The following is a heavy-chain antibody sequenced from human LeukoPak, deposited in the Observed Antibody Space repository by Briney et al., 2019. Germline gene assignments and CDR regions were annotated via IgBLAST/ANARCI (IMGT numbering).Heavy chain of an antibody. J-gene: IGHJ6*03. D-gene: IGHD5/OR15-5a*01. CDR3: ARELSLRGAHHYYYYYMDV. CDR1: GFTFSDHY. CDR2: TRNKANSYTT. Sequence: GGSLRLSRAASGFTFSDHYMDWVRQAPGKGLEWVGRTRNKANSYTTEYAASVKGRFTISRDDSKNSLYLQMNSLKTEDTAVYYCARELSLRGAHHYYYYYMDVWGKGTTVTISS. V-gene: IGHV3-72*01.